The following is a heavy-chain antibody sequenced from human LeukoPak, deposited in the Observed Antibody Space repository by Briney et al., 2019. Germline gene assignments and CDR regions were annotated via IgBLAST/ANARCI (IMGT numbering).Heavy chain of an antibody. V-gene: IGHV4-61*01. CDR2: IYYSGST. D-gene: IGHD6-19*01. CDR3: ARGSPSIALAGTFDY. Sequence: PSETLSLTCTVSGGSFSSGTYYWSWIRQPPGKGLEWIGYIYYSGSTNYNPSLKSRVTISVDTSKNQFSLKLSSVTAADTAVYYCARGSPSIALAGTFDYWGQGTLVTVSS. CDR1: GGSFSSGTYY. J-gene: IGHJ4*02.